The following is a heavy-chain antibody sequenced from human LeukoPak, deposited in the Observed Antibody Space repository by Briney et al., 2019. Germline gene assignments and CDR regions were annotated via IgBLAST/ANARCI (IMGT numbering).Heavy chain of an antibody. CDR2: INPNSGGT. CDR3: ARVYGSGSPWMNFDP. CDR1: GYTLTGYY. Sequence: ASVKVSCKASGYTLTGYYMQWVRQAPGQGLEWMGWINPNSGGTNYAQNFQGRVTMTRDTSISTAYMELRGLISDGTAAYYCARVYGSGSPWMNFDPWGQGTLVTVSS. V-gene: IGHV1-2*02. J-gene: IGHJ5*02. D-gene: IGHD3-10*01.